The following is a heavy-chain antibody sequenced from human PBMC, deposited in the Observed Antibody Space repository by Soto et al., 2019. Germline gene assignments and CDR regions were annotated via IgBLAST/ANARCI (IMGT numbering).Heavy chain of an antibody. V-gene: IGHV3-23*01. CDR2: VSGSGDTT. Sequence: EVHLLESGGGLGQPGGSLRLSCAASGFTFRSYAMSWVRQAPGKGLDWVSAVSGSGDTTYYADFVKGRFTISRDNSKNTLYLQMNSLRDEDTAVYYCAKDWMVVAGAGAFDIWGQGTMVTVSS. J-gene: IGHJ3*02. D-gene: IGHD6-19*01. CDR3: AKDWMVVAGAGAFDI. CDR1: GFTFRSYA.